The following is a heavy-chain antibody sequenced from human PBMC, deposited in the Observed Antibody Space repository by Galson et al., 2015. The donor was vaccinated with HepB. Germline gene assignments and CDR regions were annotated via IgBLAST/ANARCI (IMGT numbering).Heavy chain of an antibody. J-gene: IGHJ4*02. CDR1: GYTFTNYG. CDR2: ISAYNGNT. V-gene: IGHV1-18*01. Sequence: SVKVSCKASGYTFTNYGISWVRQAPGQGLEWMGWISAYNGNTNYAQKFQGRVTMTTDTSTSTAYMELRSLRSEDTAVYYCARSTHDYSNKGMDYWGQGTLVTVSS. CDR3: ARSTHDYSNKGMDY. D-gene: IGHD4-11*01.